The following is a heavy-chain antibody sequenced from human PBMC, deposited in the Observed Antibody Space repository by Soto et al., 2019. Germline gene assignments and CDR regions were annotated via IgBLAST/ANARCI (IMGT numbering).Heavy chain of an antibody. J-gene: IGHJ5*02. CDR1: GGSISSYY. D-gene: IGHD2-15*01. Sequence: QVQLQESGPGLVKPSETLSLTCTVSGGSISSYYWSWIRQPPRKGLEWIGYLYYSGSTKYNPSLKSPVSISVDTSKNPFSLKLSSVTSADTLVYYCARHVGYYSQGEWFDPWGQGTLVTVSS. CDR3: ARHVGYYSQGEWFDP. CDR2: LYYSGST. V-gene: IGHV4-59*08.